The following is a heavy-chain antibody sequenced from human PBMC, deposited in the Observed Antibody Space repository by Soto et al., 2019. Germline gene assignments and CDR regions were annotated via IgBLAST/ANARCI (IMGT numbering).Heavy chain of an antibody. D-gene: IGHD3-16*01. Sequence: ASVKVSCKASGGTFSSYAISWVRQAPGQGLEWMGGIIPIFGTANYAQKFQGRVTITADESTSTAYMELSSLRSEDTAVYYCARALGDMGGYYYYYGMDVWGQGTTVTVSS. CDR1: GGTFSSYA. CDR2: IIPIFGTA. V-gene: IGHV1-69*13. J-gene: IGHJ6*02. CDR3: ARALGDMGGYYYYYGMDV.